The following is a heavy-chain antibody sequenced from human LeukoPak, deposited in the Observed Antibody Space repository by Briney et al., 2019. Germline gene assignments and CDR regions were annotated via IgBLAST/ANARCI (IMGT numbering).Heavy chain of an antibody. CDR3: ARDRVGQQLVGRNYYYYYMDV. V-gene: IGHV4-59*01. Sequence: SETLSLTCAVYGGSFSGYYWSWIRQPPGKGLEWIGYIYYSGSTNYNPSLKSRVTISVDTSKDQFSLKLSSVTAADTAVYYCARDRVGQQLVGRNYYYYYMDVWGKGTTVTISS. J-gene: IGHJ6*03. D-gene: IGHD6-13*01. CDR2: IYYSGST. CDR1: GGSFSGYY.